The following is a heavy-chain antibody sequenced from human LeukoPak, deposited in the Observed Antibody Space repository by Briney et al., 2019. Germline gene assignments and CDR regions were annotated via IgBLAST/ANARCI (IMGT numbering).Heavy chain of an antibody. CDR1: GSSINNNF. V-gene: IGHV4-59*08. CDR2: IYSSGSA. CDR3: ARHRDYYDT. Sequence: SETLSLTCTVSGSSINNNFWTWIRQPPGKGLEWIGCIYSSGSANYNPSLKSRVIISGDTSKNQISLKLTSVTAADTAVYFCARHRDYYDTWGHGTLVTVSS. D-gene: IGHD3-22*01. J-gene: IGHJ4*01.